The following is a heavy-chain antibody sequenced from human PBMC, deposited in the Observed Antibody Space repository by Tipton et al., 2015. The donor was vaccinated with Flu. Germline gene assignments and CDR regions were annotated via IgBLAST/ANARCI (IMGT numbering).Heavy chain of an antibody. CDR2: ISYNSGSI. D-gene: IGHD6-19*01. V-gene: IGHV3-9*01. J-gene: IGHJ3*02. CDR3: AKDMGGSVWAWAFDI. Sequence: RSLRLSCETSGFNFEDYAMQWVRQAPGKGLEGVSGISYNSGSIGYADSVKGRFTISRDNAKRSLYLQMNSLRTDDTALYFCAKDMGGSVWAWAFDIWGQGTMVTVSS. CDR1: GFNFEDYA.